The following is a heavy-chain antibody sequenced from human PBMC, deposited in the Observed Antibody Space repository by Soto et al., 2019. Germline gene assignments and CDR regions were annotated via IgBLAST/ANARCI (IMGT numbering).Heavy chain of an antibody. CDR3: ARGIRQPRYYYYYMDV. CDR2: ISSSGSTI. Sequence: GGSLRLSCAASGFTFSDYYMSWIRQAPGKGLEWVSYISSSGSTIYYADSVKGRFTISRDNAKNSLYLQMNSLRAEDTAVYYCARGIRQPRYYYYYMDVWGKGTTVTVSS. D-gene: IGHD5-18*01. V-gene: IGHV3-11*01. J-gene: IGHJ6*03. CDR1: GFTFSDYY.